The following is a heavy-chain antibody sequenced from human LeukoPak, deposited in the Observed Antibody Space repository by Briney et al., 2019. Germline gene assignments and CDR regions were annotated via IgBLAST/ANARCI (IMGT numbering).Heavy chain of an antibody. CDR1: GYTFTGYY. CDR2: INPNSGGT. J-gene: IGHJ4*02. D-gene: IGHD2-21*02. V-gene: IGHV1-2*02. CDR3: ARGGITTVTADY. Sequence: ASVKVSCKASGYTFTGYYMHWVRQAPGQGLEWMGWINPNSGGTNYAQKFQGRVTMTRDTSTNTAYMELTSLRSEDTAVYYCARGGITTVTADYWGQGTLVTVSS.